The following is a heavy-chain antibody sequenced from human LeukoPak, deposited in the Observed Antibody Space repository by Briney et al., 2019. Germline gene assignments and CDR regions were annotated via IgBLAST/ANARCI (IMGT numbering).Heavy chain of an antibody. Sequence: PGGSLRLSCAASGFTFSSYAMHWVRQAPGKGLEWEAVISYDGSNKYYADSVKGRFTISRDNSKNTLYLQMNSLRAEDTAVYYCARNRVVRGAYDAFDIWGQGTMVTVSS. CDR1: GFTFSSYA. CDR2: ISYDGSNK. D-gene: IGHD3-10*01. J-gene: IGHJ3*02. V-gene: IGHV3-30-3*01. CDR3: ARNRVVRGAYDAFDI.